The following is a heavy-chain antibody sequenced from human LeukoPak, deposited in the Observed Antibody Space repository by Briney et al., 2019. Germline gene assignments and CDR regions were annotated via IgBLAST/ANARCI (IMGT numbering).Heavy chain of an antibody. D-gene: IGHD1-20*01. J-gene: IGHJ4*02. V-gene: IGHV1-24*01. CDR1: GYTLTELS. Sequence: ASMKVSCKVSGYTLTELSMHWVRQAPGKGLEWMGGFDPEDGETIYAQKFQGRVTMTEDASTDTAYMELSGLRSEDTAVYYCATAHFPLNWNLDYWGQGTLVTVSS. CDR3: ATAHFPLNWNLDY. CDR2: FDPEDGET.